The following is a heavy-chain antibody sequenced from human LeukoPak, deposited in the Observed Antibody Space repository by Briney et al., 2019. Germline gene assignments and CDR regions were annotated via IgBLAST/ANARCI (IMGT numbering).Heavy chain of an antibody. J-gene: IGHJ5*02. V-gene: IGHV4-59*01. CDR1: GGSFSGYY. CDR2: IYYSGST. CDR3: AYSDYDGWFDP. D-gene: IGHD5-12*01. Sequence: SETLSLTCAVYGGSFSGYYWSWIRQPPGKGLEWIGYIYYSGSTNYNPFLKSRVTISADTSKNQFSLKLSSVTAADTAVYYCAYSDYDGWFDPWGQGTLVTVSS.